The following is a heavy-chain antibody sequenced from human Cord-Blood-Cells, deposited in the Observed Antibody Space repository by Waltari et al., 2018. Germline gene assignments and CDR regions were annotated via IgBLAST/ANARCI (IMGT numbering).Heavy chain of an antibody. CDR2: IIPIFGTA. CDR3: ARVANYDFWSGYYYFDY. Sequence: QVQLVQSGAEVKKPGSSVKVSCQASGGPFSSYAISWVRQAPGQGLEWMGGIIPIFGTANYAQKFQGRVTITADESTSTAYMELSSLRSEDTAVYYCARVANYDFWSGYYYFDYWGQGTLVTVSS. CDR1: GGPFSSYA. V-gene: IGHV1-69*01. J-gene: IGHJ4*02. D-gene: IGHD3-3*01.